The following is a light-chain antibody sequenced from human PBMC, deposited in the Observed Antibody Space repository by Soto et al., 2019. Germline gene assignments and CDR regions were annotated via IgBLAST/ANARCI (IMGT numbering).Light chain of an antibody. CDR1: QSVGSF. CDR2: DTS. V-gene: IGKV3-11*01. Sequence: EIVLTQSPATLSLSPGERATLSCRASQSVGSFLAWYQQKPGQAPRLLIYDTSIRATGIPARFSGSGSGTEFTLTISSLQSEDIAVYYCQQYENWPQLTFGGGTKVDIK. CDR3: QQYENWPQLT. J-gene: IGKJ4*01.